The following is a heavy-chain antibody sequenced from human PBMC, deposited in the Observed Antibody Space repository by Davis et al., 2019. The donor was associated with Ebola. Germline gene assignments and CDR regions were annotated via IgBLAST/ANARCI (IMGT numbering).Heavy chain of an antibody. CDR3: ATSQDCSSTSCDNWFDP. Sequence: MPGGSLRLSCAASGFTFSSDAMSWVRQPPGKGLEWIGEINHSGSTNYNPSLKSRVTISVDTSKNQFSLKLTSVTAADTAVYYCATSQDCSSTSCDNWFDPWGQGTLVTVSS. J-gene: IGHJ5*02. V-gene: IGHV4-34*08. CDR2: INHSGST. D-gene: IGHD2-2*01. CDR1: GFTFSSDA.